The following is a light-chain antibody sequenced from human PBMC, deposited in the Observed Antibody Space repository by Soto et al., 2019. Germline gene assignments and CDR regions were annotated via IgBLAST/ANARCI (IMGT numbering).Light chain of an antibody. J-gene: IGKJ1*01. V-gene: IGKV3D-15*01. CDR2: SAS. Sequence: EIVMTQSPATLSVSPGERATLSCRASQSVSSNLAWYQQKPGQAPRLLIYSASSRATGIPDRFSGSGSGADYTLTISSLEPEDSTMYYCQQYGYSFWTFGQGTKVDIK. CDR3: QQYGYSFWT. CDR1: QSVSSN.